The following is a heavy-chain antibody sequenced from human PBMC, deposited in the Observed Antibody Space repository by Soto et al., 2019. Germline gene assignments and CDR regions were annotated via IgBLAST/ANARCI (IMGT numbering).Heavy chain of an antibody. J-gene: IGHJ5*02. CDR2: SYYSGST. CDR1: GGSISSYY. D-gene: IGHD2-15*01. CDR3: ARQHCSGGSCYFNWFDP. V-gene: IGHV4-59*08. Sequence: SETLSLTCTVYGGSISSYYWSWIRQPQGKGLEWIGYSYYSGSTNYNPSLKRRVTISVDSSKNQFSLKLTSVTAADTSVYYCARQHCSGGSCYFNWFDPWGQGILVTVSS.